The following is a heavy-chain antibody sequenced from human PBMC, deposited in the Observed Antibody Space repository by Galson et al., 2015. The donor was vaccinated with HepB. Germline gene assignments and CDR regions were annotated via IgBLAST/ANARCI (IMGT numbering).Heavy chain of an antibody. CDR3: ARDQLPFIHAFDI. D-gene: IGHD5-24*01. Sequence: SLRLSCAASGFTFSSYAMHWVRQAPGKGLEWVAVISYDGSNKYYADSVKGRFTISRDNSKNTLYLQMNSPRAEDTAVYYCARDQLPFIHAFDIWGQGTMVTVSS. J-gene: IGHJ3*02. V-gene: IGHV3-30-3*01. CDR2: ISYDGSNK. CDR1: GFTFSSYA.